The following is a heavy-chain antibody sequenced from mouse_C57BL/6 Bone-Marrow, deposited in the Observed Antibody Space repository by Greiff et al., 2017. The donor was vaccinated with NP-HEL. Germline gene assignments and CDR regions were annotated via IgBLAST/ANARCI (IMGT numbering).Heavy chain of an antibody. D-gene: IGHD2-5*01. CDR3: AGDQYYSNYFDY. Sequence: VHLVESGPGLVKPSQSLFLTCSITGFPITSGYYWIWIRQSPGKPLEWMGYITHSGETFYNPSLQSPISITRETSKNQFFLQLNSVTTEDTAMYYCAGDQYYSNYFDYWGQGTTLTVSS. V-gene: IGHV12-3*01. CDR2: ITHSGET. CDR1: GFPITSGYY. J-gene: IGHJ2*01.